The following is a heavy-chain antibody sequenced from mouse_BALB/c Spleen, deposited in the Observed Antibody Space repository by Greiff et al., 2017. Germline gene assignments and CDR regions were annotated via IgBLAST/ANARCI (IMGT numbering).Heavy chain of an antibody. D-gene: IGHD1-1*01. CDR3: ARGRGLLAMDY. CDR1: GFSLTGYG. V-gene: IGHV2-6-7*01. Sequence: VQVVESGPGLVAPSQSLSITCTVSGFSLTGYGVNWVRQPPGKGLEWLGMIWGDGSTDYNSALKSRLSISKDNSKSQVFLKMNSLQTDDTARYYCARGRGLLAMDYWGQGTSVTVSS. J-gene: IGHJ4*01. CDR2: IWGDGST.